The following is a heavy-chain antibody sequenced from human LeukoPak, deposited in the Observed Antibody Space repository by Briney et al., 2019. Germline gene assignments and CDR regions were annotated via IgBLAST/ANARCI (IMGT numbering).Heavy chain of an antibody. Sequence: GGSLRLSCAASGFTFDDYAMHWVRQAPGKGLEWVSLISGDGGSTYYADSVKGRFTISRDNSKNSLYLQINSLRTEDTALYYCAKERSFYXSGGSCYSTXXXXXXXXWGKG. CDR2: ISGDGGST. CDR1: GFTFDDYA. V-gene: IGHV3-43*02. D-gene: IGHD2-15*01. CDR3: AKERSFYXSGGSCYSTXXXXXXXX. J-gene: IGHJ6*03.